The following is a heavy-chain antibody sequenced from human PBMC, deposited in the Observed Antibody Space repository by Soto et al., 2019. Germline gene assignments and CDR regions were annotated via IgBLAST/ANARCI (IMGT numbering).Heavy chain of an antibody. J-gene: IGHJ4*02. CDR2: ISTNGGST. Sequence: QPGGSLRLSCAASGFTFSSYAMSWVRQAPGKGLEYVSSISTNGGSTHYADSVKGRFTISRDNSKNTQYLQMSSLRADDTAVYYCVKGEYYYDSSGYYPFDYWGQGT. CDR1: GFTFSSYA. D-gene: IGHD3-22*01. V-gene: IGHV3-64D*06. CDR3: VKGEYYYDSSGYYPFDY.